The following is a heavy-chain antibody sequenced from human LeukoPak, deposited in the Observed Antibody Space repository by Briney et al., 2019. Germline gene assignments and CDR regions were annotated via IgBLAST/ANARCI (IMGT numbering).Heavy chain of an antibody. CDR1: GYSISSGYY. D-gene: IGHD4-11*01. J-gene: IGHJ4*02. CDR3: ARAADYSNCGDY. Sequence: PSETLSLTCTVSGYSISSGYYWGWIRQPPGKGLGWIGSIYHSGSTYYNPSLKSRVTISVAPSKTQFSLKLSSVTAADTAVYYCARAADYSNCGDYWGQGTLVTVSS. V-gene: IGHV4-38-2*02. CDR2: IYHSGST.